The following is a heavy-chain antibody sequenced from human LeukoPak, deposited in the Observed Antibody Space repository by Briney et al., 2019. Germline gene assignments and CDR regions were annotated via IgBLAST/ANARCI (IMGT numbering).Heavy chain of an antibody. CDR2: ISAYNGNT. J-gene: IGHJ6*03. V-gene: IGHV1-18*01. D-gene: IGHD6-19*01. CDR3: ASRGIAVAGTSGGGYYYYYYMDV. CDR1: GYTFTSYG. Sequence: ASVKVSCKASGYTFTSYGISWVRQAPGQGLEWMGWISAYNGNTNYAQKFQGRVTMTRDTSISTAYMELSRLRSDDTAVYYCASRGIAVAGTSGGGYYYYYYMDVWGKGTTVTISS.